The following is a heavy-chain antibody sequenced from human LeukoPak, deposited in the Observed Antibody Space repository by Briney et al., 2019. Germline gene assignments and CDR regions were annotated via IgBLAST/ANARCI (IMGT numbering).Heavy chain of an antibody. J-gene: IGHJ4*02. CDR3: ARGRITGTSPFGY. D-gene: IGHD1-20*01. CDR2: INHSGST. Sequence: SETLSLTCAVYGGSFSGYYWSWIRQPPGKGLEWIGEINHSGSTNYNPSLKSRVTISVDTSKNRFSLKLSSVTAADTAVYYCARGRITGTSPFGYWGQGTLVTVSS. V-gene: IGHV4-34*01. CDR1: GGSFSGYY.